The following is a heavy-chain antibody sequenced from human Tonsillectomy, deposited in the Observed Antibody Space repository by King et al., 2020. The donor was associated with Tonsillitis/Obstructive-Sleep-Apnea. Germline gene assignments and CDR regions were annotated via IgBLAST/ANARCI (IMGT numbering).Heavy chain of an antibody. CDR1: GDSVSSNSAT. D-gene: IGHD5-12*01. CDR2: TYYRSKWSN. V-gene: IGHV6-1*01. CDR3: ARGDIALEY. Sequence: VQLQQSGPGLVKPSQTLSLTCAISGDSVSSNSATWNWIRHSPSIGLDWLGRTYYRSKWSNNYAVSVRSRITINQDTSKNQFSLHLYSVTPEDTAVYYCARGDIALEYWGQGALVTVSS. J-gene: IGHJ4*02.